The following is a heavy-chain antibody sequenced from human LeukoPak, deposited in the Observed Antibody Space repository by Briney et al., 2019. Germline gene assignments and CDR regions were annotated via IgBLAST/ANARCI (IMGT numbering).Heavy chain of an antibody. CDR1: GGSFSGYY. CDR3: ARNGDSGYDSGYFDY. D-gene: IGHD5-12*01. CDR2: INHSGST. Sequence: SETLSLTCAVYGGSFSGYYWSWIRQPPGKGLEWIGEINHSGSTNDNPSLKSRVTISVDTSKNQFSLKLSSVTAADTAVYYCARNGDSGYDSGYFDYWGQGTLVTVSS. V-gene: IGHV4-34*01. J-gene: IGHJ4*02.